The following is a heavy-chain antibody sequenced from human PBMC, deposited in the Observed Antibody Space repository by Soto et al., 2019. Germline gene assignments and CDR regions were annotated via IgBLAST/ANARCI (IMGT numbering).Heavy chain of an antibody. Sequence: ASVKVSCKASGYTFTSYGISWVRQAPGQGLEWMGWISAYNGNTNYAQKLQGRVTMTTDTSASTAYMELRSLRSDDTAVYYCARELQCSDLGWFDPWGQGTLVTVSS. CDR2: ISAYNGNT. CDR1: GYTFTSYG. D-gene: IGHD3-16*01. J-gene: IGHJ5*02. CDR3: ARELQCSDLGWFDP. V-gene: IGHV1-18*04.